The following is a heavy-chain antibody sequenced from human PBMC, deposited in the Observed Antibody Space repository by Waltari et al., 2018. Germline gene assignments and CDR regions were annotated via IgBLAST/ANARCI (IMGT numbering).Heavy chain of an antibody. CDR1: GGSFSGYY. CDR3: ARGGIAAATLWY. J-gene: IGHJ4*02. CDR2: INHSGST. Sequence: QVQLQQWGAGLLKPSETLSLTCAVYGGSFSGYYWSWIRQPPGKGLEWIGEINHSGSTNYNPSLKSRVTISVDTSKNQFSLKLSSVTAADTAVYYCARGGIAAATLWYWGQGTLVTVSS. D-gene: IGHD6-13*01. V-gene: IGHV4-34*01.